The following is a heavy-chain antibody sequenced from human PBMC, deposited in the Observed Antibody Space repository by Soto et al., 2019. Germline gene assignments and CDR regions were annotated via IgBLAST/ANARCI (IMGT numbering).Heavy chain of an antibody. D-gene: IGHD5-12*01. CDR3: ARVAHQSLDY. V-gene: IGHV1-46*01. Sequence: ASVKVSCKASGYTFTNYHIHWVRQAPGQGLEWLGIINPSDGGTGYAQKFQGRVTMTRDTATSTVYMDMSSLRSEYTAVYYCARVAHQSLDYWGLGTLVTVSS. CDR2: INPSDGGT. CDR1: GYTFTNYH. J-gene: IGHJ4*02.